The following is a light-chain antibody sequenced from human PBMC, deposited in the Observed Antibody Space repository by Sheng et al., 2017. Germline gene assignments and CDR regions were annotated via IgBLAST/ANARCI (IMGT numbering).Light chain of an antibody. CDR2: AAS. Sequence: DIVLTQSPGTLSLSPGERATFSCRASQSVSSNYLAWYQQKPGQAPRLLIYAASSRATGTPDRFSGSGSGTDFTLTISRLDPEDFAVYYCQQYGSSPYTFGQGDQAGDQT. V-gene: IGKV3-20*01. CDR1: QSVSSNY. J-gene: IGKJ2*01. CDR3: QQYGSSPYT.